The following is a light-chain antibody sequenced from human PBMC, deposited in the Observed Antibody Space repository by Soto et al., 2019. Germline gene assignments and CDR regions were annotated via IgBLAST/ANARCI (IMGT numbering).Light chain of an antibody. CDR1: SSDVGSYNL. Sequence: QSALTQPASVSGSPGQSITISCTGTSSDVGSYNLVSWYQQHPGKAPKLMIYEGSKRPSGVSNRFSGSKSGNTASLTISGLQAEDEADYYCCSYAGSSTWVFGGGTMLTVL. V-gene: IGLV2-23*01. CDR2: EGS. CDR3: CSYAGSSTWV. J-gene: IGLJ3*02.